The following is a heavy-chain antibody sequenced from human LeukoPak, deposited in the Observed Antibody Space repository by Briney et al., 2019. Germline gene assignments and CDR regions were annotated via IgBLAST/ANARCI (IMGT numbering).Heavy chain of an antibody. V-gene: IGHV3-23*01. CDR1: GFTFSSYA. CDR2: ISGSGGST. J-gene: IGHJ4*02. Sequence: GGSLRLSCADSGFTFSSYAMSWVRQAPGKGLEWVSAISGSGGSTYYADSVKGRFTISRDNSKNTLYLQMNSLRAEDTAVYYCARDRDWLPLDYWGQGTLVTVSS. D-gene: IGHD3/OR15-3a*01. CDR3: ARDRDWLPLDY.